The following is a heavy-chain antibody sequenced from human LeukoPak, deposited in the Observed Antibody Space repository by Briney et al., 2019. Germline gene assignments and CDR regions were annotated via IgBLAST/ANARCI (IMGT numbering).Heavy chain of an antibody. Sequence: GGSLRLSCAASGFTFSGYGMNWVRQAPGKGLEWVSSISSGGSYMYFADSLKGRFTISRDNAKNSLYLQMNSLRAEDTAVYYCARVGAKGGWYFDLWGRGTLVTVSS. V-gene: IGHV3-21*01. CDR1: GFTFSGYG. D-gene: IGHD3-10*01. J-gene: IGHJ2*01. CDR2: ISSGGSYM. CDR3: ARVGAKGGWYFDL.